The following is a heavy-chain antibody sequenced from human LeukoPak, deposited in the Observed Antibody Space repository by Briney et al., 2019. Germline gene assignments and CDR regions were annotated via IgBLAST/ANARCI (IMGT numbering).Heavy chain of an antibody. J-gene: IGHJ3*02. D-gene: IGHD6-6*01. CDR2: ISSNSGGT. V-gene: IGHV1-2*02. CDR3: ARRFGSSIEAFDI. CDR1: GYTFTGYY. Sequence: GASVKVSCKASGYTFTGYYMHWVRQAPGQGLEWMGWISSNSGGTNYAQKFQGRVTMTRDTSTSTGYMELTRLRSDDTAVYYCARRFGSSIEAFDIWGQGTMVTVSS.